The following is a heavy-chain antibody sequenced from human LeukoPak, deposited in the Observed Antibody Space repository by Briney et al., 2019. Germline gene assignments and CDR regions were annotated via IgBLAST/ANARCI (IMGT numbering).Heavy chain of an antibody. CDR3: ARDPQYYYGSGRSS. CDR1: GGSISSGSYY. CDR2: IYTSGST. D-gene: IGHD3-10*01. V-gene: IGHV4-61*02. Sequence: SQTLSLTCTVSGGSISSGSYYWSRIRQPAGKGLEWIGRIYTSGSTNYNPSLKSRVTISVDTSKNQFSLKLSSVTAADTAVYYCARDPQYYYGSGRSSWGQGTLVTVSS. J-gene: IGHJ5*02.